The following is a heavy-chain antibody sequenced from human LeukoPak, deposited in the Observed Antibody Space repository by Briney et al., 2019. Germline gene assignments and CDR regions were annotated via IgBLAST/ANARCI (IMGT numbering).Heavy chain of an antibody. CDR3: ARAPPSAVVPGAIDY. J-gene: IGHJ4*02. V-gene: IGHV3-21*01. CDR1: GFTFRSYS. CDR2: ISSSSGYI. Sequence: PGGSLRLSCAASGFTFRSYSMNWVRQAPGKGLEWVSSISSSSGYIYYADSVKGRFTISRDNAKNSLYLQMNSLRAEDTAVYYCARAPPSAVVPGAIDYWGQGTLVTVSS. D-gene: IGHD2-2*01.